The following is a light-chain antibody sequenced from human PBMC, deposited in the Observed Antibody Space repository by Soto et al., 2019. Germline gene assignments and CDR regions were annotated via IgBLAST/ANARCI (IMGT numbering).Light chain of an antibody. CDR3: QQYGSSPWT. J-gene: IGKJ1*01. V-gene: IGKV3-20*01. CDR2: GAS. Sequence: EIVLTQSPGTLSLSPGERATLSCRASQSVSSSYLAWYQQKPGQAPRLLIYGASSRATGIPDRFSGSGSGTDFTLTISILEPEDLAVYYCQQYGSSPWTFGQGTKVETK. CDR1: QSVSSSY.